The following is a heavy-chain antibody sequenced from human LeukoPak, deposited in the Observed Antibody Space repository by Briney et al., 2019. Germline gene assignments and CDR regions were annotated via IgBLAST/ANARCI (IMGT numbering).Heavy chain of an antibody. J-gene: IGHJ4*02. CDR2: IDRGVGST. Sequence: GGFLRLSCAASGFTFSKYDLSWVRQAPGKGLECVSAIDRGVGSTYYADSVKGRFTISRDNSKNTLYLQMNNLRVDDTAVYYCAKKGQADDGGKPDWGQGTLVTVSS. CDR3: AKKGQADDGGKPD. CDR1: GFTFSKYD. V-gene: IGHV3-23*01.